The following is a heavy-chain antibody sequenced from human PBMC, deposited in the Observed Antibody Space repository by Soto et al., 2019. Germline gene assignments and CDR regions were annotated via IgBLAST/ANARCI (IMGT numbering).Heavy chain of an antibody. J-gene: IGHJ4*02. D-gene: IGHD2-8*02. Sequence: PSETLSLTCAVYGGSFSGYYWSWIRQPPGKGLEWIGEINLSGNTNYNPSLKSRVTISVDTSKNQFSLKLTSVTAADTAVYYCARDKITGLFDYWGQGTLVTVSS. CDR2: INLSGNT. CDR1: GGSFSGYY. CDR3: ARDKITGLFDY. V-gene: IGHV4-34*01.